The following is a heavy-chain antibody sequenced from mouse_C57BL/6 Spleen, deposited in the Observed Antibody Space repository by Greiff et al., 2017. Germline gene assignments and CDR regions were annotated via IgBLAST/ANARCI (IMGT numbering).Heavy chain of an antibody. J-gene: IGHJ2*01. CDR1: GFTFRDYG. CDR3: ARGAGTGYFDY. Sequence: VQLKESGGGLVKPGGSLKLSCAASGFTFRDYGMHWVRQAPERGLEWVAYISSGSSTIYYADTVKGRFTSSRDNAKNTLFRQMTSLGSEDTAMYYCARGAGTGYFDYWGQGTTLTVSS. CDR2: ISSGSSTI. V-gene: IGHV5-17*01. D-gene: IGHD4-1*01.